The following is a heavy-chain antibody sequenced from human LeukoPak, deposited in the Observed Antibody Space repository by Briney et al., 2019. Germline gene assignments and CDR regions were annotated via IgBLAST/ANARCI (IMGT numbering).Heavy chain of an antibody. V-gene: IGHV4-39*07. J-gene: IGHJ4*02. CDR3: ARDLSGDSSGYYAYDY. CDR1: GGSISSSSYY. Sequence: SETLSLTCTVSGGSISSSSYYWGWIRQPPGKGLEWIGSIYYSGSTYYNPSLKSRVTISVDTSKNQFSLKLSSVTAADTAVYYCARDLSGDSSGYYAYDYWGQGTLVTVSS. D-gene: IGHD3-22*01. CDR2: IYYSGST.